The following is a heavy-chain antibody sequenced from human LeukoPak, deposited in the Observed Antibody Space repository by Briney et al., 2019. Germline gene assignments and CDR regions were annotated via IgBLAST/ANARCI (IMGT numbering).Heavy chain of an antibody. J-gene: IGHJ4*02. Sequence: SETLSLTCAVSGYSISSGYYWGWSRQPPGKGLGWIGSIYHSGSTYYNPSLKSRVTISVDTSKNQFSLKLSSVTAADTAVYYCARGDSIAAAGTSFDYWGQGTLVTVSS. CDR2: IYHSGST. CDR3: ARGDSIAAAGTSFDY. D-gene: IGHD6-13*01. CDR1: GYSISSGYY. V-gene: IGHV4-38-2*01.